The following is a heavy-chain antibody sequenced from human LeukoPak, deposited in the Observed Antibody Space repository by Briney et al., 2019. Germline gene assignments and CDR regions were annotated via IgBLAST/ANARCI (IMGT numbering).Heavy chain of an antibody. Sequence: VSVKVSCKASGYTFTGYYMHWVRQAPGQGLEWMGWINPNSGVTNYAQKFQGRVTMTTDTSINTAYMEVSRLRSDDTAVYYCARGLNSGRSYSEYWGQGTLVTVSS. CDR2: INPNSGVT. CDR1: GYTFTGYY. J-gene: IGHJ4*02. V-gene: IGHV1-2*02. CDR3: ARGLNSGRSYSEY. D-gene: IGHD5-12*01.